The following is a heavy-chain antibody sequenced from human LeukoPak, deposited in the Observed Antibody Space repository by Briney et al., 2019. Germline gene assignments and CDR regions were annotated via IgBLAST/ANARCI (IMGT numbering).Heavy chain of an antibody. J-gene: IGHJ4*02. CDR2: ISSSSRTI. Sequence: PVGSLRLSCAASGFTLSSYSMNWVRQAPGKGLEWVSYISSSSRTIYYADSVKGRFTISRDNAKNSLYLQMNSLGAEDTAVYYCAREHNYYGRSGYYYYFDYWGKRTLVTVSS. D-gene: IGHD3-22*01. V-gene: IGHV3-48*01. CDR3: AREHNYYGRSGYYYYFDY. CDR1: GFTLSSYS.